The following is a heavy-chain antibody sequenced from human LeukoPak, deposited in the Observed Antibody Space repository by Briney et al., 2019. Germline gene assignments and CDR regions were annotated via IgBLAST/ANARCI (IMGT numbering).Heavy chain of an antibody. Sequence: GGSLRLSCAASGFTISSYDMHWVRQATGKGLEWVSAIGTGGDTHYPGSVKGRFTISRENAKNSLYLQMNSLRAGDTAVYYCARRLTYYYGSGTVNDAFDIWGQGTMVTVSS. CDR1: GFTISSYD. D-gene: IGHD3-10*01. J-gene: IGHJ3*02. CDR3: ARRLTYYYGSGTVNDAFDI. CDR2: IGTGGDT. V-gene: IGHV3-13*04.